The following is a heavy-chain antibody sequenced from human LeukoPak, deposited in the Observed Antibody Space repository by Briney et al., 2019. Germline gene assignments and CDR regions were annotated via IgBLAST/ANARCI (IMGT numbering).Heavy chain of an antibody. CDR3: ARDTFAIAAATYFQH. J-gene: IGHJ1*01. CDR1: GYTFTSYY. V-gene: IGHV1-18*04. CDR2: ISAYNGNT. Sequence: ASVKVSCKASGYTFTSYYMHWVRQAPGQGLEWMGWISAYNGNTNYAQKLQGRVTMTTDTSTSTAYMELRSLRSDDTAVYYCARDTFAIAAATYFQHWGQGTLVTVSS. D-gene: IGHD6-13*01.